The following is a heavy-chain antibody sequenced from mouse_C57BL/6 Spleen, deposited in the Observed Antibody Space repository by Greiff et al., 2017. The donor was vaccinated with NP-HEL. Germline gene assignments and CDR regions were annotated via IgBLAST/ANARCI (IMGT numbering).Heavy chain of an antibody. CDR2: ISSGGSYT. V-gene: IGHV5-6*01. D-gene: IGHD3-2*02. CDR1: GFTFSSYG. Sequence: EVQLVESGGDLVKPGGSLKLSCAASGFTFSSYGMSWVRQTPDKRLEWVATISSGGSYTYYPDSVKGRFTISRDNAKNTLYLQMSSLKSEDTAMYYCARPDSSGPFAYWGQGTLVTVSA. CDR3: ARPDSSGPFAY. J-gene: IGHJ3*01.